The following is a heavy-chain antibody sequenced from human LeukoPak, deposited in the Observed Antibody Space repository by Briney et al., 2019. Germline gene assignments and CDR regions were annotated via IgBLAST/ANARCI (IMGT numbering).Heavy chain of an antibody. CDR3: ARVSVGEDFWSGYYGY. D-gene: IGHD3-3*01. CDR2: INPNTGGT. V-gene: IGHV1-2*02. Sequence: SVKVSFKASGYTFTGYHLHWVRQAPGQGLEWMGWINPNTGGTDYAQKFQGRVTMTRDTSTATAYMELTRLRSDDTAVFYCARVSVGEDFWSGYYGYWGQGTLVTVSS. CDR1: GYTFTGYH. J-gene: IGHJ4*02.